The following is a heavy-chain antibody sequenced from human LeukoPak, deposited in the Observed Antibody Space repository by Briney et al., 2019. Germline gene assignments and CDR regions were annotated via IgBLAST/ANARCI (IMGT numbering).Heavy chain of an antibody. D-gene: IGHD3-22*01. CDR2: IYHSGST. V-gene: IGHV4-4*02. CDR1: GGSISSSNW. Sequence: PSGTLSLTCAVSGGSISSSNWWSWVRQPPGKGLEWIGEIYHSGSTNYNPSLKSRVTISVDKSKNQFSLKLSSVTAVDTAVYYCARGTGDSSGYYSVDPGDYGMDVWGQGTTVTVSS. CDR3: ARGTGDSSGYYSVDPGDYGMDV. J-gene: IGHJ6*02.